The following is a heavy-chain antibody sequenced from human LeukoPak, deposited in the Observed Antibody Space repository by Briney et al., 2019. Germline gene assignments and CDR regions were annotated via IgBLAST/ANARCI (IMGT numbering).Heavy chain of an antibody. CDR2: ISSSGST. CDR3: ARGDDYKSTLFDY. Sequence: SETLSLTCTVSGASITRYFWNWIRQPPGKELEWIGYISSSGSTNYNPSLKSRVTISIDTSKNQFSLKLTSATAADTAVYYCARGDDYKSTLFDYWGQGTLVTVSS. CDR1: GASITRYF. V-gene: IGHV4-59*01. D-gene: IGHD5-12*01. J-gene: IGHJ4*02.